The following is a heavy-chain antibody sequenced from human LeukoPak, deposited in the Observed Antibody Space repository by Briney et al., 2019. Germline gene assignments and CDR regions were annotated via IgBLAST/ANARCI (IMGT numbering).Heavy chain of an antibody. Sequence: GESLTLSCAASGFSFSSYGMHWVRQAPRQGLDWVAFIRHDESNEYYGDSMQGRVTISRDNSKNTLYVQMNSLRAEDTSVYYCAKDWAQVWFSSWSGRTVFYYWYMDVWGKGTTVTVSS. V-gene: IGHV3-30*02. D-gene: IGHD3-3*01. J-gene: IGHJ6*03. CDR1: GFSFSSYG. CDR3: AKDWAQVWFSSWSGRTVFYYWYMDV. CDR2: IRHDESNE.